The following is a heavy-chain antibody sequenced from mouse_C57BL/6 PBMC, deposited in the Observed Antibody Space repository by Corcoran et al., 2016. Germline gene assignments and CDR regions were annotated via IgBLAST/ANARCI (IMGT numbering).Heavy chain of an antibody. CDR3: AREASNYGSSPWFAY. V-gene: IGHV3-6*01. CDR1: DYSITSGYY. D-gene: IGHD1-1*01. CDR2: ISYDGSN. J-gene: IGHJ3*01. Sequence: DVQLQESGPGLVKPSQSLSLTCSVTDYSITSGYYWNWIRQFPGNKLEWMGYISYDGSNNYNPSLKNRISITRDTSKNQFFLKLNSVTTEDTATYYCAREASNYGSSPWFAYWGQGTLVTVSA.